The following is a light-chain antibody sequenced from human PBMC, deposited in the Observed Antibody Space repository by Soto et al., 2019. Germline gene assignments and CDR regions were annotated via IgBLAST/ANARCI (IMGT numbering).Light chain of an antibody. CDR1: SSDVGGYNY. CDR2: EVS. J-gene: IGLJ1*01. V-gene: IGLV2-14*01. CDR3: TSYTSSSTLDV. Sequence: HSARTKPASVSCSPGHAITIACTGTSSDVGGYNYVSLYEQHPGKAPKLIIYEVSNRPTGVSNRFSGSKSGHTASLTISGLQSEDEADYFCTSYTSSSTLDVFGNGTKVTVL.